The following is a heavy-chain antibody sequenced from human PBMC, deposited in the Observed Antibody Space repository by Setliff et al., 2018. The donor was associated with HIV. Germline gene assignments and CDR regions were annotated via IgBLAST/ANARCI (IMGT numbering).Heavy chain of an antibody. Sequence: GESLKISCTAPGFTFGDYAMSWVHQAPGKGLEWVSYISMSSHTSVIYSDSVKGRFTISRDNARNSFYLQMNSLRVDDTAVYFCARDKWASGFDFWGHGTLVTVSS. CDR3: ARDKWASGFDF. D-gene: IGHD1-26*01. V-gene: IGHV3-48*01. CDR2: ISMSSHTSV. CDR1: GFTFGDYA. J-gene: IGHJ4*01.